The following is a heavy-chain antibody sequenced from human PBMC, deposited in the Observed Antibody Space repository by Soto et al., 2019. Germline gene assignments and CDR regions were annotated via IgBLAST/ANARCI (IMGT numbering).Heavy chain of an antibody. CDR3: VCDGTKTLRDWFDP. Sequence: SENLSLTCTVSGASISGFYWSWIRKSAGKGLEWIGRIYATGTTDYNPSLKSRVMMSVDTSKKQFSLKLRSVTAADTAVYYCVCDGTKTLRDWFDPWGQGISVTVSS. CDR2: IYATGTT. D-gene: IGHD1-1*01. V-gene: IGHV4-4*07. J-gene: IGHJ5*02. CDR1: GASISGFY.